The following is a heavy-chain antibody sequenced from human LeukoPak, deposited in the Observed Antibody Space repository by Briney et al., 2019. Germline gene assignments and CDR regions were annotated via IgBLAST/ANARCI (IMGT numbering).Heavy chain of an antibody. CDR2: ISYDGSNK. Sequence: GGSLRLSCAASGFTFNSYAMHWVRQAPGKGLEWVAVISYDGSNKYYADSVKGRFTISRDNSKNTLYLQMNSLRAEDTAVYYCARASSGSYYGYYYYGMDVWGQGTTVTVSS. V-gene: IGHV3-30-3*01. D-gene: IGHD1-26*01. CDR1: GFTFNSYA. J-gene: IGHJ6*02. CDR3: ARASSGSYYGYYYYGMDV.